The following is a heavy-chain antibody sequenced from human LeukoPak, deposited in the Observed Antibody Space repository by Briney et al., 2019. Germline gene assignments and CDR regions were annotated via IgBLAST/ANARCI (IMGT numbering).Heavy chain of an antibody. CDR3: ARDDSGSHPLYYIDV. D-gene: IGHD1-26*01. V-gene: IGHV3-21*01. CDR1: GFTFSSYS. J-gene: IGHJ6*03. Sequence: PGGSLRLSCAASGFTFSSYSMNWVRQAPGKGLEWVSSISSSSSYIYYADSVKGRFTISRDNAKNSLYLQMNSLRAEDTAVYYCARDDSGSHPLYYIDVWGKGTTVTVSS. CDR2: ISSSSSYI.